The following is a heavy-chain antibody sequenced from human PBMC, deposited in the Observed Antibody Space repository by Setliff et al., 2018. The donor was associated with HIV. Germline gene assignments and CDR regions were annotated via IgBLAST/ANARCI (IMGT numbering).Heavy chain of an antibody. V-gene: IGHV4-39*01. CDR1: GGSISSISYY. J-gene: IGHJ4*02. CDR2: VYYSGTT. D-gene: IGHD7-27*01. Sequence: PSETLSLTCSVSGGSISSISYYWGWIRQAPGKGLEWIANVYYSGTTYYNPSLRSRVTMSVDTSKNQFSVRLSSVTAADTAVYYCARQVGNKVLFDSWGQGTLVTVSS. CDR3: ARQVGNKVLFDS.